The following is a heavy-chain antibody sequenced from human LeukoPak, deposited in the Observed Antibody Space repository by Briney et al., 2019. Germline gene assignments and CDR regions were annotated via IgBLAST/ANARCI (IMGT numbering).Heavy chain of an antibody. CDR1: GGSISSSSYY. CDR2: IYYSGST. J-gene: IGHJ6*03. D-gene: IGHD6-13*01. Sequence: SETLSLTCTVSGGSISSSSYYWGWIRQPPGKGLEWIGSIYYSGSTYYNPSLKSRVTISVDTSKNQFSLKLSSVTAADTAVYYCARGMYSSPPLFYYYYYMDVWGKGTTVTVSS. CDR3: ARGMYSSPPLFYYYYYMDV. V-gene: IGHV4-39*07.